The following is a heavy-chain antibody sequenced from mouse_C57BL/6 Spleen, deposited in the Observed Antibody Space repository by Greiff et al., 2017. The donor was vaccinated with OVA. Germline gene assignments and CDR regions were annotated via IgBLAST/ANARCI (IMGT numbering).Heavy chain of an antibody. CDR2: IYPGSGNT. J-gene: IGHJ4*01. Sequence: QVQLQQSGAELVRPGASVKLSCKASGYTFTDYYINWVKQRPGQGLEWIARIYPGSGNTYYNEKFKGKATLTAEKSSSTAYMQLSSLTSEDSAVYFCARENMDYWGQGTSVTVSS. CDR1: GYTFTDYY. V-gene: IGHV1-76*01. CDR3: ARENMDY.